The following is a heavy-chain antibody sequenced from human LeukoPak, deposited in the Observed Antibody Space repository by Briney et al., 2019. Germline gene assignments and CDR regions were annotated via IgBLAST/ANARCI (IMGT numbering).Heavy chain of an antibody. CDR2: ISGSGGST. CDR1: GFTFSNAW. V-gene: IGHV3-23*01. D-gene: IGHD1-26*01. J-gene: IGHJ4*02. Sequence: GGSLRLSCAASGFTFSNAWMSWVRQAPGKGLEWVSAISGSGGSTYYADSVKGRFTISRDNSKNTLYLQMNSLRAEDTAVYYCAKDGSGSYPEYYFDYWGQGTLVTVSS. CDR3: AKDGSGSYPEYYFDY.